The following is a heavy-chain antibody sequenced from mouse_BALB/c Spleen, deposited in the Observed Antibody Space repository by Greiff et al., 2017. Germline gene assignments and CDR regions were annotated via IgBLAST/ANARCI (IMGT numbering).Heavy chain of an antibody. CDR2: INPNNGGT. CDR3: ARWLSSQPLTIYAWDY. J-gene: IGHJ4*01. V-gene: IGHV1-18*01. CDR1: GYTFTDYN. Sequence: EVQLQQSGPELVKPGASVKIPCKASGYTFTDYNMDWVKQSHGKSLEWIGDINPNNGGTIYNQKFKGKATLTVDKSSSTAYMELRSLTSEDTAVYYCARWLSSQPLTIYAWDYWGQGTSVTVSS. D-gene: IGHD1-1*02.